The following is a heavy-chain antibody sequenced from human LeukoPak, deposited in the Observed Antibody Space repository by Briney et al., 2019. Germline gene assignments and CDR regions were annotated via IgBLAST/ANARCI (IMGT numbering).Heavy chain of an antibody. V-gene: IGHV1-69*05. D-gene: IGHD3-10*01. CDR1: GGTFSSYA. CDR3: ATYDSFGELLYNY. Sequence: PGSSVKVSCKASGGTFSSYASSWVRQAPGQGLEWMGRIIPIFGTANYAQKFQGRVTITTDESTSTAYMELSSLRSEDTAVYYCATYDSFGELLYNYWGQGTLVTVSS. CDR2: IIPIFGTA. J-gene: IGHJ4*02.